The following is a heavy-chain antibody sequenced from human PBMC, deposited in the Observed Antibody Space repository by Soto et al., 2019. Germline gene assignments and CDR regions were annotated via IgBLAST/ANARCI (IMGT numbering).Heavy chain of an antibody. CDR2: ISTHTGNT. CDR3: VRVCCTTGRCYTHHFDA. D-gene: IGHD2-8*01. Sequence: ASVTVSCKPSGYTFSSYGVSCVRQAPGQGLEGLGWISTHTGNTKHAQKFQDRVTMNPKATPSKASMQLRRLRCDDTAHYYGVRVCCTTGRCYTHHFDAWGQGTTVTVSS. V-gene: IGHV1-18*04. J-gene: IGHJ6*02. CDR1: GYTFSSYG.